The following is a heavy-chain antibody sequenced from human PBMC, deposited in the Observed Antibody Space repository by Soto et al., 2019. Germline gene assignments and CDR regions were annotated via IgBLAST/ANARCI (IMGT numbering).Heavy chain of an antibody. CDR3: ARGGYCSGGRCYGYFDY. CDR2: ISAYNGNT. J-gene: IGHJ4*02. V-gene: IGHV1-18*01. Sequence: ASVKVSCKASGYTFTSYGISWVRQAPGQGLEWMGWISAYNGNTNYARKLQGRVTMTTDTSTSTAYMELRSLRSDDTAVYYCARGGYCSGGRCYGYFDYWGQGTLVTVSS. D-gene: IGHD2-15*01. CDR1: GYTFTSYG.